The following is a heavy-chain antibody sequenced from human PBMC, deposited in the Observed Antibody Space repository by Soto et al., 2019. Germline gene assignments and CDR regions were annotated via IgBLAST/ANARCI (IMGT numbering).Heavy chain of an antibody. J-gene: IGHJ5*02. Sequence: EVQLLESGGGLVQPGGSLRLSCAASGFTFNTYAMNWVRQAPGKGLEWVSSISGSGYSTYYADSLKGRFTISRDHSKNTLYLQMSSLRVDDTAVYYCANRSLLWFGEFPHSSTNWFDPWGQGTLVTVSS. CDR1: GFTFNTYA. CDR3: ANRSLLWFGEFPHSSTNWFDP. D-gene: IGHD3-10*01. V-gene: IGHV3-23*01. CDR2: ISGSGYST.